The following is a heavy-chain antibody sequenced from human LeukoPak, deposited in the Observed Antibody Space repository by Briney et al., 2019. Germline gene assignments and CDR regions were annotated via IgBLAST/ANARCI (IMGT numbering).Heavy chain of an antibody. V-gene: IGHV4-39*07. CDR3: ASSTTDYYDSSGYYDAFDI. J-gene: IGHJ3*02. CDR2: IYYSGST. Sequence: SETLSLTGTVSGGSISSSSYYWGWIRQPPGKGLEWIGSIYYSGSTYYNPSLKSRVTISVDTSKNQFSLELSSVTAADTAVYYCASSTTDYYDSSGYYDAFDIWGQGTMVTVSS. CDR1: GGSISSSSYY. D-gene: IGHD3-22*01.